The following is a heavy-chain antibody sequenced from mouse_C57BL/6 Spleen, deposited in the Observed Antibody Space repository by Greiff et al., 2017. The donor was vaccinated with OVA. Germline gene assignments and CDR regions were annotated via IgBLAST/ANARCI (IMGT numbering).Heavy chain of an antibody. D-gene: IGHD1-1*01. CDR3: TSFITTVVDWFAY. CDR1: GFNIKDDY. Sequence: EVNVVESGAELVRPGASVKLSCTASGFNIKDDYMHWVKQRPEQGLEWIGWIDPENGDTEYASKFQGKATITADTSSNTAYLQLSSLTSEDTAVYYCTSFITTVVDWFAYWGQGTLVTVSA. CDR2: IDPENGDT. V-gene: IGHV14-4*01. J-gene: IGHJ3*01.